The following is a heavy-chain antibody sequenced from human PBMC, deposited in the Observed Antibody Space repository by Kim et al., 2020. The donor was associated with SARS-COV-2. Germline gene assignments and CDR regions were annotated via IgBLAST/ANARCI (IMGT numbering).Heavy chain of an antibody. CDR3: ARNDYGDYVGWFDP. Sequence: GGSLRLSCAASGFTFSSYWMSWVRQAPGKGLEWVANIKQDGSEKYYVDSVKGRFTISRDNAKNSLYLQMNSLRAEDTAVYYCARNDYGDYVGWFDPWGQGTLVTVSS. J-gene: IGHJ5*02. D-gene: IGHD4-17*01. V-gene: IGHV3-7*01. CDR2: IKQDGSEK. CDR1: GFTFSSYW.